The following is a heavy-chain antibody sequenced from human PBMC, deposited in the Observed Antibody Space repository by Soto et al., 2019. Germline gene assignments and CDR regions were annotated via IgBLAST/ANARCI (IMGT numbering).Heavy chain of an antibody. Sequence: ASVKVSCKASGYTFTSYGISWVRQAPGQGLEWMGWISAYNGNTNYAQKLQGRVTITRDTSASTAYMELSSLRSEDTAVYYCARDPTQIAVAVYWYFDLWGRGTLVTVSS. CDR1: GYTFTSYG. J-gene: IGHJ2*01. CDR3: ARDPTQIAVAVYWYFDL. V-gene: IGHV1-18*01. CDR2: ISAYNGNT. D-gene: IGHD6-19*01.